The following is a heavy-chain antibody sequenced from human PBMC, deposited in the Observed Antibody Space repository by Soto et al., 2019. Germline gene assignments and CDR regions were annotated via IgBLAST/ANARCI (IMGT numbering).Heavy chain of an antibody. J-gene: IGHJ3*02. Sequence: ASVKVSCKASGYTFTGYYMHWVRQAPGQGLEWMGWINPNSGGTNYAQKFQGRVTMTRDTSISTAYMELSRLGSDDTAEYYCARDHSKWELMGRDAFDIWGQGTMVTVSS. V-gene: IGHV1-2*02. D-gene: IGHD1-26*01. CDR3: ARDHSKWELMGRDAFDI. CDR2: INPNSGGT. CDR1: GYTFTGYY.